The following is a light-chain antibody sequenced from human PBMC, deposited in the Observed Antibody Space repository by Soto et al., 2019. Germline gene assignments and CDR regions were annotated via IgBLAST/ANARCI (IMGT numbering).Light chain of an antibody. Sequence: EIVLTQSPATLSLSPGERATLSCRASQTLDNYLAWYRQKPGQAPRLLIFHASNRATGIPARFSGSGSGTDFTLTISSLEPEDFAVYSCQQRTNWPITFGQGTRLEIK. CDR1: QTLDNY. CDR2: HAS. CDR3: QQRTNWPIT. J-gene: IGKJ5*01. V-gene: IGKV3-11*01.